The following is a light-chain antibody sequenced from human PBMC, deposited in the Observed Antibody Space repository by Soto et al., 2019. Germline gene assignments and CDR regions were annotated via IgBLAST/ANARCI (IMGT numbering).Light chain of an antibody. J-gene: IGKJ1*01. CDR2: GAS. CDR1: QSVNAN. V-gene: IGKV3-15*01. CDR3: HQYYTLLWT. Sequence: EVVMTQSPATLSVSPGERATLSCRASQSVNANLAWYQQKPGQAPRLLIHGASNRATGIPARFSGSGVGTEFILTSSSLQSEAIAVYYCHQYYTLLWTFGQGTKLEI.